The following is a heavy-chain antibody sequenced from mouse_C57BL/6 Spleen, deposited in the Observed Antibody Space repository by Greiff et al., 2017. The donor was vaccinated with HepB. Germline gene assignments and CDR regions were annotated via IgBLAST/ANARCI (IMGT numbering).Heavy chain of an antibody. CDR2: IYPRSGNT. CDR3: ARSGNFYYYSMDY. V-gene: IGHV1-81*01. D-gene: IGHD2-1*01. CDR1: GYTFTSYG. Sequence: VQRVESGAELARPGASVKLSCKASGYTFTSYGISWVKQRTGQGLEWIGEIYPRSGNTYYNEKFKGKATLTADKSSSTAYMELRSLTSEDSAVYFCARSGNFYYYSMDYWGQGTSVTVSS. J-gene: IGHJ4*01.